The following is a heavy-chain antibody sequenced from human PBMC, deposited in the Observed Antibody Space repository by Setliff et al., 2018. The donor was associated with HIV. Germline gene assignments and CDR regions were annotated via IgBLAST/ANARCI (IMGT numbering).Heavy chain of an antibody. Sequence: SETLSLTCTVSGSFINSDYWGWIRQPPGKGLEWIGSIYHSATTYYNPSLWGRVTISIDTSKNQFSLNLNSVTAADTAVYFCARGGTVSADFDSWGQGTLVTVSS. D-gene: IGHD6-19*01. CDR1: GSFINSDY. J-gene: IGHJ4*02. CDR3: ARGGTVSADFDS. V-gene: IGHV4-38-2*02. CDR2: IYHSATT.